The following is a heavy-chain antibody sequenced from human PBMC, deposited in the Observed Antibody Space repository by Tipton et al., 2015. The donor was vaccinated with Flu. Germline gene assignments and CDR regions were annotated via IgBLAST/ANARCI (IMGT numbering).Heavy chain of an antibody. J-gene: IGHJ4*02. V-gene: IGHV4-61*02. CDR1: GGSISSDNYY. D-gene: IGHD6-19*01. CDR3: ARGQGNSGWRYFDY. Sequence: TLSLTCNVSGGSISSDNYYWNWIRQPAGKGLEWIGRIHTSGSTNYNLSLKRRLTISVDTSKNQFPLKLSSMTAADTAVYYCARGQGNSGWRYFDYWGQGTLVTVSS. CDR2: IHTSGST.